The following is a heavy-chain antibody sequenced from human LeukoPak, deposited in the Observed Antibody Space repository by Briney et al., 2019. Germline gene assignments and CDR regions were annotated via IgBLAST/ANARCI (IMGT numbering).Heavy chain of an antibody. CDR1: GFTFSSYA. CDR2: ISSNGGST. CDR3: AKDDSSSWYWFFQH. J-gene: IGHJ1*01. D-gene: IGHD6-13*01. Sequence: GGSLRLSCSASGFTFSSYAMHWVRQAPGKGLEYVSAISSNGGSTYYADSVKGRFTISRDNSKNTLYLQMNSLRAEDTAVYYCAKDDSSSWYWFFQHWGQGTLVTVSS. V-gene: IGHV3-64*04.